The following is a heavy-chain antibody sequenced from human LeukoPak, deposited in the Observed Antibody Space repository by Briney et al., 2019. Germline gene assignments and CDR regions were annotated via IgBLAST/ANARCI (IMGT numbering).Heavy chain of an antibody. J-gene: IGHJ4*02. CDR1: GFTVSSNY. V-gene: IGHV3-66*01. D-gene: IGHD3-22*01. CDR3: ARGFSSHRVYYYFDF. CDR2: IYSGGSI. Sequence: GGSLRVSCVVSGFTVSSNYMSWVRQAPGKGLEWVSFIYSGGSIFYAESVKGRFTFSRDNSNNTLYLQMNSLRAEDTAVYYCARGFSSHRVYYYFDFWGQGTLVTVSS.